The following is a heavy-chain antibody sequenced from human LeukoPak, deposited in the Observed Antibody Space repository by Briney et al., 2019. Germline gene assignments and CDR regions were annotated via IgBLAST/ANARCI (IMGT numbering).Heavy chain of an antibody. V-gene: IGHV4-34*01. D-gene: IGHD1-26*01. CDR3: ARKVLVGATRYYYYMDV. J-gene: IGHJ6*03. CDR2: INHSGST. CDR1: GGSFSGYY. Sequence: PSETLSLTCAVYGGSFSGYYWSWIRQPPGKGLEWIGEINHSGSTYYNPSLKSRVTISVDTSKNQFSLKLSSVTAADTAVYYCARKVLVGATRYYYYMDVWGKGTTVTVSS.